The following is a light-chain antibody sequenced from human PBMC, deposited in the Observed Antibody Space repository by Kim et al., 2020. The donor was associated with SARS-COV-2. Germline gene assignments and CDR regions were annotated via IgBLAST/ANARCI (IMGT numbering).Light chain of an antibody. Sequence: QSVLTQPPSASGTPGQRVTISCSGSSSNIGSNTVNWYQQLPGTAPKLLIYSYNQRPSGVPDRFSGSKSGTSASLAISGLQSGDEADYYCAAWDDSLSCPVFGGGTHLTVL. CDR1: SSNIGSNT. J-gene: IGLJ2*01. V-gene: IGLV1-44*01. CDR3: AAWDDSLSCPV. CDR2: SYN.